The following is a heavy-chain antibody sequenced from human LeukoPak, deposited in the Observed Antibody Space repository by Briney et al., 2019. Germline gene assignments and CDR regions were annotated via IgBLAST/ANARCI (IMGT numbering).Heavy chain of an antibody. CDR1: GYTFTGYD. J-gene: IGHJ3*02. CDR2: MNPNSGNT. CDR3: ARARNPLHIVVVTAMGAGDAFDI. D-gene: IGHD2-21*02. V-gene: IGHV1-8*03. Sequence: ASVKVSCKASGYTFTGYDINWVRQATGQGLEWMGWMNPNSGNTGYAQKFQGRVTITRNTSISTAYMELSSLRSEDTAVYYCARARNPLHIVVVTAMGAGDAFDIWGQGTMVTVSS.